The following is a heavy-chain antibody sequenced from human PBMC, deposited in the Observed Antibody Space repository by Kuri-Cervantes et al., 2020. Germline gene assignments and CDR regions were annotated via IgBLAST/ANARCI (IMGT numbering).Heavy chain of an antibody. CDR2: INHSGST. D-gene: IGHD2-15*01. Sequence: SQTLSPTCAVYGGSFSGYYWSWIRQPPGKGLEWIGEINHSGSTNYNPSLKSRVTISVDTSKNQFPLKLSSVTAADTAVYYCARLYCSGGSCYHLDYRGQGTLVTVSS. V-gene: IGHV4-34*01. J-gene: IGHJ4*02. CDR1: GGSFSGYY. CDR3: ARLYCSGGSCYHLDY.